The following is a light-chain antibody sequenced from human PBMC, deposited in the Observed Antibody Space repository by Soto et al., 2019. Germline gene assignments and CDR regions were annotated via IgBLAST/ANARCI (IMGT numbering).Light chain of an antibody. V-gene: IGKV2-30*01. Sequence: DVVMTQSPLSLPVTLGQPASISCRSSQSLVYSYGNTYLYWFQQRPGQSPRRLIYKVSNRDSGVPDRSSGSGSATDFSLKISRVEAEDVGFYYCMQGTHWPRTFGQGTKVEIK. CDR1: QSLVYSYGNTY. J-gene: IGKJ1*01. CDR3: MQGTHWPRT. CDR2: KVS.